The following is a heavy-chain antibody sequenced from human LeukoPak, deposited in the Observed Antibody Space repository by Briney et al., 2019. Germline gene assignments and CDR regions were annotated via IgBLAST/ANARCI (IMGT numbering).Heavy chain of an antibody. J-gene: IGHJ4*02. CDR3: ARDPSGSDFDY. D-gene: IGHD5-12*01. Sequence: GGSLRLSCAASGFTFGNYWMSWVRQAPGKGLEWVANIKQDESEKFYVDSVKGRSTISRDNAKNSLYLQMNSLRAEDTAVYYCARDPSGSDFDYWGQGTLVTVSS. CDR1: GFTFGNYW. V-gene: IGHV3-7*01. CDR2: IKQDESEK.